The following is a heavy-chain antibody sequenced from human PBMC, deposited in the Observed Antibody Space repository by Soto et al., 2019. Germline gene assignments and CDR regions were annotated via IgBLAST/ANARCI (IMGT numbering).Heavy chain of an antibody. Sequence: ASVKVSCKASGYTFTSYDINWVRQATGQGLEWMGWMNPNSGNTGYAQKFQGRVTMTRNTSISTAYMELSSLRSEDTAVYYCARMRSSGYVHYYYYYMDVWGKGTTVTVS. J-gene: IGHJ6*03. V-gene: IGHV1-8*01. CDR3: ARMRSSGYVHYYYYYMDV. CDR1: GYTFTSYD. D-gene: IGHD5-12*01. CDR2: MNPNSGNT.